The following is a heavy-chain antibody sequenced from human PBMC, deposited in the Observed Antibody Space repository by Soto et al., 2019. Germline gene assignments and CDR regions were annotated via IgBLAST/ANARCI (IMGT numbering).Heavy chain of an antibody. CDR2: IYYSGST. Sequence: SETLSLTCTVSGGSISSYYWSWIRQPPGKGLEWIGYIYYSGSTNYNPSLKSRVTISVDTSKNQFSLKLSSVTAADTAVYYCASAYYDSSGYSAYWGQGTLVTVSS. CDR1: GGSISSYY. CDR3: ASAYYDSSGYSAY. D-gene: IGHD3-22*01. V-gene: IGHV4-59*12. J-gene: IGHJ4*02.